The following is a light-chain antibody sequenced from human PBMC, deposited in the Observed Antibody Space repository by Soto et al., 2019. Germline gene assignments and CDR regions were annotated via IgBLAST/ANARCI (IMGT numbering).Light chain of an antibody. CDR3: QHYGTSPTWT. CDR2: GAS. J-gene: IGKJ1*01. V-gene: IGKV3-20*01. CDR1: QSVSGSY. Sequence: DIVLTQSPGTLSLSPGERATLSCRASQSVSGSYLAWYQQKPGQAPRLLFYGASSRATGIPDRFSGDGSGTDFTLTISRLEPEDFVVYYCQHYGTSPTWTFGQGTKVEVK.